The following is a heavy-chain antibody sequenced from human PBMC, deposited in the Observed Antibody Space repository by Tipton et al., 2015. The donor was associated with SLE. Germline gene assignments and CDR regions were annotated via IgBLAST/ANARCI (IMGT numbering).Heavy chain of an antibody. CDR1: GFRFSDYE. V-gene: IGHV3-48*03. Sequence: SLRLSCAVSGFRFSDYEMNWVRQAPGKGLEWISYIASSAYSSRSGSTVYYADSVKGRCTISRDDGEKSLFLQMNSLSAEDAAIYYCARGGGGYVPGWYYGMDVWGQGTTVTVSS. CDR3: ARGGGGYVPGWYYGMDV. CDR2: IASSAYSSRSGSTV. D-gene: IGHD5-12*01. J-gene: IGHJ6*02.